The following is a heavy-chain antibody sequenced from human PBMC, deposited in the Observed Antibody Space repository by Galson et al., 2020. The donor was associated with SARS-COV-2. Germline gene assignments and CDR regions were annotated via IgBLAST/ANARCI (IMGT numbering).Heavy chain of an antibody. CDR2: IDWDDDK. CDR3: ARSVVVAPLYYYYYGMDV. J-gene: IGHJ6*02. Sequence: SGPTLVKPTQTLTLTCTFSGFSLSTSGMCVSWIRQPPGKALEWLALIDWDDDKYYSTSLKTRLTISKDTSKNQVVLTMTNMDPVDTATYYCARSVVVAPLYYYYYGMDVWGQGTTVTVSS. CDR1: GFSLSTSGMC. D-gene: IGHD2-15*01. V-gene: IGHV2-70*01.